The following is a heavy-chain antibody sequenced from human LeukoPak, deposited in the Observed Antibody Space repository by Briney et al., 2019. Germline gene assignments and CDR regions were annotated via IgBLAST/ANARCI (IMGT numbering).Heavy chain of an antibody. CDR2: MYYSGST. CDR3: ARGGDSMIVVGPFDY. J-gene: IGHJ4*02. D-gene: IGHD3-22*01. CDR1: GGSISSSSYY. Sequence: SETLSLTCAVSGGSISSSSYYWGWIRQPPGKGLEWIVSMYYSGSTYYNPSLKSRVTISVDTSKNQFSLKLSSVTAADTAVYYCARGGDSMIVVGPFDYWGQGTLVTVSS. V-gene: IGHV4-39*01.